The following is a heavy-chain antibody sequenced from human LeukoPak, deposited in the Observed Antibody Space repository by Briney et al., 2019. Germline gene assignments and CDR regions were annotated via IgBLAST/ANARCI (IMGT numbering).Heavy chain of an antibody. CDR1: GYTFTSYD. Sequence: ASVKVSCKASGYTFTSYDINWVRQATGQGLEWMGWMNPNSGNTGYAQKFQGRVTMTRNTSISTAYMELSSLRSEDTAVYYCARESPYSSSGKGYYYYYMDVWGKGTTVTVSS. CDR3: ARESPYSSSGKGYYYYYMDV. V-gene: IGHV1-8*01. D-gene: IGHD6-6*01. J-gene: IGHJ6*03. CDR2: MNPNSGNT.